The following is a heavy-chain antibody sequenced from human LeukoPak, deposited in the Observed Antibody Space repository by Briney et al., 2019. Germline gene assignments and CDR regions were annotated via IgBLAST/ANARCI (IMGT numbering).Heavy chain of an antibody. D-gene: IGHD1/OR15-1a*01. V-gene: IGHV3-7*03. CDR1: EFTFSSYW. CDR2: IKQDGSEK. Sequence: PGGSLRLSCAASEFTFSSYWMSWVRQAPGKGLEWVANIKQDGSEKYYVDSVKGRFTISRDNAKNSLHLQMNSLRAEDTAVYYCARDSSPREHDYWGQGTLVTVSS. J-gene: IGHJ4*02. CDR3: ARDSSPREHDY.